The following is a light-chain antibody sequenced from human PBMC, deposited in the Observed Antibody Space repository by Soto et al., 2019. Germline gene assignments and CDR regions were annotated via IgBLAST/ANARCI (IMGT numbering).Light chain of an antibody. Sequence: EIVLTQSPGTLSLSPGERATLSCRASQSVSSSYLAWYQQKPGQAPRLLIYGASTRATGIPATFSGSGSGTEFILTISSLQSEDFAVYYCQQYNMWPITFGQGTRLEIK. CDR1: QSVSSSY. CDR2: GAS. J-gene: IGKJ5*01. CDR3: QQYNMWPIT. V-gene: IGKV3-15*01.